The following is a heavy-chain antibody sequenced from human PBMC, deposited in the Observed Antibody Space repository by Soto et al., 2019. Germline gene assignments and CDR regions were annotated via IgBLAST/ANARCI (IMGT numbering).Heavy chain of an antibody. CDR3: AHSYDYIWGSYRRQDLYFQH. D-gene: IGHD3-16*02. CDR1: GFSLSTSGVG. J-gene: IGHJ1*01. CDR2: IYWDDDK. V-gene: IGHV2-5*02. Sequence: QITLKESGPTLVNPTQTLTLTCTFSGFSLSTSGVGVGWIRQPPGKALEWLALIYWDDDKRYSPSLKSRLTITKDTSKNQVVLTMTNMDPVDTATYYCAHSYDYIWGSYRRQDLYFQHWGQGTLVTVSS.